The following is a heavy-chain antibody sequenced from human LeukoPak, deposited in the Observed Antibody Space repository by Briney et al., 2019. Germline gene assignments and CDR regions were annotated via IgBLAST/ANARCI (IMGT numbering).Heavy chain of an antibody. CDR3: ARDDIVVVPAAPNYYYYGMDV. J-gene: IGHJ6*02. CDR2: INPSGGST. Sequence: ASVKVSCKASGYTFTSYYMHWVRQAPGQGLEWMGIINPSGGSTSYAQKFQGRVTMTRDTSTSTVYMELSSLRSDDTAVYYCARDDIVVVPAAPNYYYYGMDVWGQGTTVTVSS. D-gene: IGHD2-2*01. V-gene: IGHV1-46*01. CDR1: GYTFTSYY.